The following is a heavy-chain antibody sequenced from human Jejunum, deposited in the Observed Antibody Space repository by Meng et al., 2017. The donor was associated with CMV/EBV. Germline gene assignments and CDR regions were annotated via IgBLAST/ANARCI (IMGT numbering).Heavy chain of an antibody. J-gene: IGHJ6*02. CDR2: SFSDDEK. CDR3: ARIGRAPRHRTVPPIYNYGLDL. Sequence: WIRQPPGTALEWLAHSFSDDEKSYRTSLESRLTIVNDISKNQVVLTMTKMDPVDTGTYYCARIGRAPRHRTVPPIYNYGLDLWAQGTTVTVSS. V-gene: IGHV2-26*01. D-gene: IGHD4-17*01.